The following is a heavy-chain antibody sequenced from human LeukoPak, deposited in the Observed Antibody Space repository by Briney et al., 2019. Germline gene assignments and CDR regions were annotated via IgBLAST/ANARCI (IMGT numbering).Heavy chain of an antibody. CDR1: GFTFSSYA. Sequence: GGSLRLSCAASGFTFSSYAMSWVRQAPGKGLEWVSAISGSGGSTYYADSVKGRFTISRDNSKNTLYLQMNSLRAEDTAVYYCAKVESVVVAADYGMDVWGQGTTVTVSS. CDR2: ISGSGGST. J-gene: IGHJ6*02. V-gene: IGHV3-23*01. D-gene: IGHD2-15*01. CDR3: AKVESVVVAADYGMDV.